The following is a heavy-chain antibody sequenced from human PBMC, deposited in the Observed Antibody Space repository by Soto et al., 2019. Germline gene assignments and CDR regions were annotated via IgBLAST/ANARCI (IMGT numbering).Heavy chain of an antibody. D-gene: IGHD3-3*01. J-gene: IGHJ4*02. CDR2: IYPGDSDT. CDR3: SRRPGDFWSGYYFDY. V-gene: IGHV5-51*01. CDR1: GYDFYDYW. Sequence: GESLKISYKGSGYDFYDYWVGWVRQMPGKGLEWMGVIYPGDSDTRYSPSFQGQVTISADKSTSTAYLHWSSLKASDTAMYYCSRRPGDFWSGYYFDYWGQGALVTVSS.